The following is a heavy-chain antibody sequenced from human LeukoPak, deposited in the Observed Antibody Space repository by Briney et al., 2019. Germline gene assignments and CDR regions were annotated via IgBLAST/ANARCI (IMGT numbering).Heavy chain of an antibody. D-gene: IGHD2-21*02. CDR3: ARDRRAYCGGDCYPGDY. CDR2: INPNSGGT. V-gene: IGHV1-2*02. J-gene: IGHJ4*02. Sequence: GASVKVSCKASGYTFTGYYMHRVRQAPGQGLEWMGWINPNSGGTNYAQKFQGRVTMTRDTSISTAYMELSRLRSDDTAVYYCARDRRAYCGGDCYPGDYWGQGTLATVSS. CDR1: GYTFTGYY.